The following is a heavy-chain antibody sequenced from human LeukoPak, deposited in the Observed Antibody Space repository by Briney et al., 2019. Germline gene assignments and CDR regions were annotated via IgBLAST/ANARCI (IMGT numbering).Heavy chain of an antibody. J-gene: IGHJ3*02. V-gene: IGHV3-33*01. CDR2: IRHDGSNK. Sequence: QPGGSLRLSCSASGFSFSSFGMHWVRQAPGKGLEWVAFIRHDGSNKFYGDSVRGRFTISRDNSENTLYLQMNSLKTEDTAVYYCARPREGSSGWYTDDAFDIWGQGTMVTVSS. CDR3: ARPREGSSGWYTDDAFDI. D-gene: IGHD6-19*01. CDR1: GFSFSSFG.